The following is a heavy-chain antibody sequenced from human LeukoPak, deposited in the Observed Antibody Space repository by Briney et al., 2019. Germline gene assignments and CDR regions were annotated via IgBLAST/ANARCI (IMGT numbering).Heavy chain of an antibody. D-gene: IGHD4-17*01. J-gene: IGHJ4*02. CDR2: ISSSSSYI. V-gene: IGHV3-21*01. Sequence: GGSLRLSCAASGFTFSSYSMNWVRQAPGKGLEWVSSISSSSSYIYYADSVKGRFTISRDNAKNSLYLQMNSLRAEDTAVYYCARDRIKGATVTTLGYWGQGTLVTVSS. CDR3: ARDRIKGATVTTLGY. CDR1: GFTFSSYS.